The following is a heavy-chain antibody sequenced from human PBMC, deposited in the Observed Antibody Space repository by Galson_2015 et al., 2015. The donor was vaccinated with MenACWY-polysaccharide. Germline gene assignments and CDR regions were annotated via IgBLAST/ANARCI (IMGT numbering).Heavy chain of an antibody. CDR1: GFTFSSYA. Sequence: SLRLSCAASGFTFSSYAIHWVCQAPGKGLGWVAVISYDATNKYYRDSVKGRFTLSRDNSRNTVFLEMNSLRAEDTGLYYCARDYCSRTSCSGMDVWGQGTTVTVSS. CDR3: ARDYCSRTSCSGMDV. J-gene: IGHJ6*02. CDR2: ISYDATNK. V-gene: IGHV3-30-3*01. D-gene: IGHD2-2*01.